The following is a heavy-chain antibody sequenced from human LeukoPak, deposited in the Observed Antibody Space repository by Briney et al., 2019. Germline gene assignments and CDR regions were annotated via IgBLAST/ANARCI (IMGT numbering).Heavy chain of an antibody. Sequence: SQTLSLTCAVSGGSISSGGYSWSWIRQPPGKGLEWIGYIYHSGSTYYNPSLKSRVTISVDRSKNQFSLKLSSVTAADTAVNYCARSLWFGELLIPNWFDPWGQGTLVTVSS. CDR3: ARSLWFGELLIPNWFDP. V-gene: IGHV4-30-2*01. J-gene: IGHJ5*02. CDR2: IYHSGST. D-gene: IGHD3-10*01. CDR1: GGSISSGGYS.